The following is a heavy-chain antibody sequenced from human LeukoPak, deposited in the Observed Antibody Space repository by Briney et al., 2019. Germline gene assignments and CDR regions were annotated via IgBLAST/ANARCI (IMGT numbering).Heavy chain of an antibody. J-gene: IGHJ4*02. Sequence: ASVKVSCKASGGTFSSYAISWVRQAPGQGLEWMGRIIPILGIANYAQKFQGRVTITADKSTSTAYMELSSLRSEDTAVYYCARVDYYDSSGYYPFDYWGQGTLVTVSS. CDR3: ARVDYYDSSGYYPFDY. CDR1: GGTFSSYA. V-gene: IGHV1-69*04. CDR2: IIPILGIA. D-gene: IGHD3-22*01.